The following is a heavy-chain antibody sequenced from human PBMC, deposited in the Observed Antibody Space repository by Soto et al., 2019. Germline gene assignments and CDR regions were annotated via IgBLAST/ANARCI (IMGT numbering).Heavy chain of an antibody. CDR1: GFTFRSYG. D-gene: IGHD1-26*01. CDR3: AKGGVGSTSNSFDI. Sequence: QVQLVESGGGVVQPGRSLRLSCAASGFTFRSYGMHWVRQAPAKGLAWVAVISYDGSNKYYEDSVKGRFTISRDNSKNTLYLQMNSLRAEDTGVYYCAKGGVGSTSNSFDICGQGTMVTVSS. CDR2: ISYDGSNK. J-gene: IGHJ3*02. V-gene: IGHV3-30*18.